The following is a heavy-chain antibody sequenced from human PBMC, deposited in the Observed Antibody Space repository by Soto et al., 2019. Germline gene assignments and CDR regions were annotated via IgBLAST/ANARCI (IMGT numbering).Heavy chain of an antibody. Sequence: QVQLVQSGAEVKKPGASVKVSCKASGSTFTSYGISWVRQAPGQGLEWMGWISAYNGNTNYAQTLQGRVTMTTDTSTSTAHTELRSRRSDDTAVYYCARGGNGDYAETYYYYDYGRDVWGQGTTVTVSS. V-gene: IGHV1-18*01. CDR2: ISAYNGNT. CDR3: ARGGNGDYAETYYYYDYGRDV. J-gene: IGHJ6*02. CDR1: GSTFTSYG. D-gene: IGHD4-17*01.